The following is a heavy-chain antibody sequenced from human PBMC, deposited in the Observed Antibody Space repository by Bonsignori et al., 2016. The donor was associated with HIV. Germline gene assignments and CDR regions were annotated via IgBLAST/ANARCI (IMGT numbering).Heavy chain of an antibody. CDR3: TEGGGAVPVY. CDR2: IIPVLDVA. Sequence: WVRQAPGQGLEWMGGIIPVLDVANYAQKFQGRVTITADESTSTAYLELISLTSEDTAVYYCTEGGGAVPVYWGQGTPVTVSS. D-gene: IGHD3-16*01. V-gene: IGHV1-69*10. J-gene: IGHJ4*02.